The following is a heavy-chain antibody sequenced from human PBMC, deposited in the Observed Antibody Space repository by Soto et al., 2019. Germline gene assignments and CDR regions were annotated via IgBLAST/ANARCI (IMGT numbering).Heavy chain of an antibody. Sequence: PGGSLRLSCVVSGFLFSNNGMHWVRQTPGKGLEWVAFMSYDGSDTFYADSVKGRFTISRDNSKNTLFLHMSNLRAEDTAMYYCASWGHIVPVCNTDFDHWGEGTLFTVSS. CDR1: GFLFSNNG. J-gene: IGHJ4*02. D-gene: IGHD2-21*01. CDR3: ASWGHIVPVCNTDFDH. V-gene: IGHV3-30*03. CDR2: MSYDGSDT.